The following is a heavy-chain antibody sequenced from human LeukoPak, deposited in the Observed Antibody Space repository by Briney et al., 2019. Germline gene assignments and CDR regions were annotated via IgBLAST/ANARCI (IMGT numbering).Heavy chain of an antibody. CDR3: ARGFFPGSIIQGYYGMDV. Sequence: ASVKVSCKASGYTFSSYAISWVRQAPGQGLEWMGRIIPILGIANYAQKFQGRVTITADKSTSTAYMELSSLRSEDTAVYYCARGFFPGSIIQGYYGMDVWGQGTTVTVSS. J-gene: IGHJ6*02. D-gene: IGHD3-16*01. CDR2: IIPILGIA. V-gene: IGHV1-69*04. CDR1: GYTFSSYA.